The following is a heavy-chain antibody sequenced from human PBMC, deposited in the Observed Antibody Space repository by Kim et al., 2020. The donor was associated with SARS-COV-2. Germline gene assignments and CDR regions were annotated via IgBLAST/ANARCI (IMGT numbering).Heavy chain of an antibody. CDR1: GFTFSSYD. Sequence: GGSLRLSCAASGFTFSSYDMHWVRQATGKGLEWVSAIGTAGDTYYPGSVKGRFTISRENAKNSLYLQMNSLRAGDTAVYYCARGELELHYYGMDVWGQGTTVTVSS. CDR2: IGTAGDT. J-gene: IGHJ6*02. V-gene: IGHV3-13*04. CDR3: ARGELELHYYGMDV. D-gene: IGHD1-7*01.